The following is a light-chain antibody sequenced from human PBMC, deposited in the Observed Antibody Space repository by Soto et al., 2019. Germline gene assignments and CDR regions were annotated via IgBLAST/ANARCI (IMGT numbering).Light chain of an antibody. CDR1: QSLLHRNGYNY. Sequence: EIVMTQSPLSLPVTPGEPASISCRSSQSLLHRNGYNYLDWYLQKPGQSPQLLIYLGSNRASGVPDRFSGSGSGTDFTLKFSRVEAEDVGVYYCMQALQTPLTFGGGTKVEIK. CDR3: MQALQTPLT. V-gene: IGKV2-28*01. J-gene: IGKJ4*01. CDR2: LGS.